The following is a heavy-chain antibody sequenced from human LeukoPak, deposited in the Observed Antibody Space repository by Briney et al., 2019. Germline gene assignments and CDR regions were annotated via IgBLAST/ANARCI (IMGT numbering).Heavy chain of an antibody. J-gene: IGHJ3*02. CDR1: GGSISSSSYY. Sequence: SETLSLTCTVSGGSISSSSYYWGWIRQPPGKGLEWIGSIYYSGSTYYNPSLKSRVTISVDTSKNQFSLKLSSVTAADTAVYYCVRGDYGHDAFDIWGQGTMVTVSS. D-gene: IGHD4-17*01. V-gene: IGHV4-39*07. CDR2: IYYSGST. CDR3: VRGDYGHDAFDI.